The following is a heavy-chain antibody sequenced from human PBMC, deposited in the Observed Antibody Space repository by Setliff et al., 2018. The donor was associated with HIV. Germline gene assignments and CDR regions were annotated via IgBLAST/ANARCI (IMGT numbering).Heavy chain of an antibody. Sequence: SETLSLTCTVSGGSFSTYYWSWIRQPPGKGLEWIGYIFYSGSTSYNPSLKSRVTISVDSSKNQFSLNLTSVTPADTAVYYCARSNSIKGYSYGPDAFDIWGQGTMVTVSS. J-gene: IGHJ3*02. D-gene: IGHD5-18*01. CDR1: GGSFSTYY. V-gene: IGHV4-59*01. CDR2: IFYSGST. CDR3: ARSNSIKGYSYGPDAFDI.